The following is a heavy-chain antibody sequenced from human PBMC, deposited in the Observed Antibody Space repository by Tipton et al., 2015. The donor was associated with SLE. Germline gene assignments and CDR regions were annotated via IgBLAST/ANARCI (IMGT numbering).Heavy chain of an antibody. Sequence: YLRLSCAASGFTFSSYAMSWVRHTPGKGLEWVSGISGGGGDTYYADSVKGRFTISRDNSENTLYLQMDGLRAEDSAVYYCAKLFSTYRGCFDYWGQGTLVTVSS. J-gene: IGHJ4*02. V-gene: IGHV3-23*01. CDR3: AKLFSTYRGCFDY. D-gene: IGHD2/OR15-2a*01. CDR1: GFTFSSYA. CDR2: ISGGGGDT.